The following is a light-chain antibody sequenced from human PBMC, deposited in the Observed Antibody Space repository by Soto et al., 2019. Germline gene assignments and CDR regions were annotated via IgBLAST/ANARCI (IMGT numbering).Light chain of an antibody. V-gene: IGLV1-40*01. CDR3: QSYDRSLRAYV. Sequence: QSVLTQPPSVSGAPGQSVTLSCTGSSSNIGAAYAVHWYQQLPGTAPKLLIYGNSNRPSGVPDRFSGSKSGTSASLAITGLQAEDDADYYCQSYDRSLRAYVFGTGTQVTVL. CDR1: SSNIGAAYA. CDR2: GNS. J-gene: IGLJ1*01.